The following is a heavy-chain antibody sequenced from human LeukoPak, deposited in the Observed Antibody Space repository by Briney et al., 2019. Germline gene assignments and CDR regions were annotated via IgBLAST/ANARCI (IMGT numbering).Heavy chain of an antibody. Sequence: GGSLRLSCAASGFTFSSYAMSWVRQAPGKGLEWVSGISGSGDNTYYADSVKGRFTISRDNSKNTLYVQVNSLGTEDTAAYYCAKGSYCDSSGSFYFDYWGQGTLVTVSS. CDR2: ISGSGDNT. V-gene: IGHV3-23*01. D-gene: IGHD3-22*01. J-gene: IGHJ4*02. CDR3: AKGSYCDSSGSFYFDY. CDR1: GFTFSSYA.